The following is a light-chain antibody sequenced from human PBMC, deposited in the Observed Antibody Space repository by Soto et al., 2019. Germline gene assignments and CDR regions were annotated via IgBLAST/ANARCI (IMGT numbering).Light chain of an antibody. CDR2: DVS. CDR1: SRDVGGYNY. Sequence: QSALTQPASVSGSPGQSITISCTGSSRDVGGYNYVSWYQQHPDKAPKLIIYDVSGRPSGVSDRLSGSKSGYTASLTISGLQGEDEADYYCNSYTSSSTLVFGGGTKVTVL. V-gene: IGLV2-14*01. CDR3: NSYTSSSTLV. J-gene: IGLJ2*01.